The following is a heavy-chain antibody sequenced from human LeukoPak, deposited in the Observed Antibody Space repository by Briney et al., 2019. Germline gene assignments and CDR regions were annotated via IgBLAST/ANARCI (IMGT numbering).Heavy chain of an antibody. CDR1: GYSFTSYW. V-gene: IGHV5-51*01. Sequence: GESLKISCKGSGYSFTSYWIGWVRQMPGNGLEWMGIIYPGDSDTRYSPSFQGQVTISADKSISTAYLQWSSLKASDTAMYYCARHQSPYGSGSYYNVDYYYMDVWGKGTTVTVSS. J-gene: IGHJ6*03. CDR3: ARHQSPYGSGSYYNVDYYYMDV. D-gene: IGHD3-10*01. CDR2: IYPGDSDT.